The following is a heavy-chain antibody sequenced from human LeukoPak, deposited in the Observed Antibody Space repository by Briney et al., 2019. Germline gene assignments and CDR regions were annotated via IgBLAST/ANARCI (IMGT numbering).Heavy chain of an antibody. J-gene: IGHJ3*02. CDR2: IRYDGSNK. V-gene: IGHV3-30*02. CDR1: GFSFSSYG. D-gene: IGHD6-13*01. Sequence: GGSLRLTCAASGFSFSSYGMDWVRQAPGKGLEWVAFIRYDGSNKYYADSVKGRFTISRDNSKNTLYLQMNSLRAEDTAVYYCAKGVSSIPAASFDIWGQGTMVTVSS. CDR3: AKGVSSIPAASFDI.